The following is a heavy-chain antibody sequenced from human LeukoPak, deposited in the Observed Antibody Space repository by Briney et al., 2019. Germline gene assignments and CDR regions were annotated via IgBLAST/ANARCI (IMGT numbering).Heavy chain of an antibody. CDR1: GYTFTSYA. V-gene: IGHV1-69*13. J-gene: IGHJ4*02. CDR3: ACNLGYCSGGSCYIFDY. Sequence: GASVKVSCKASGYTFTSYAMNWVRQAPGQGLEWMGGIIPIFGTANYAQKFQGRVTITADESTSTAYMELSSLRSEDTAVYYCACNLGYCSGGSCYIFDYWGQGTLVTVSS. CDR2: IIPIFGTA. D-gene: IGHD2-15*01.